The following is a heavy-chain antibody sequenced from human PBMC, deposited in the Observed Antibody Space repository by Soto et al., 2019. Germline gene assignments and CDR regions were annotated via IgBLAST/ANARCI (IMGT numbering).Heavy chain of an antibody. CDR1: GGSISSGGYS. D-gene: IGHD5-18*01. V-gene: IGHV4-30-2*01. Sequence: PSETLSLTCAVSGGSISSGGYSWSWLRQPPGKGLEWIGYINHSGSTYYNPSLKSRVTISVDRSKNQFSLKLSSVTAADTAVYYCARVSGYSYDNYGMDVWGQGTTVTVSS. CDR2: INHSGST. CDR3: ARVSGYSYDNYGMDV. J-gene: IGHJ6*02.